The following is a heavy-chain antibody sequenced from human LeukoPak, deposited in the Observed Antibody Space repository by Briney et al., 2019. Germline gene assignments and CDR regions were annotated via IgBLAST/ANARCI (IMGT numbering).Heavy chain of an antibody. CDR1: GYTFTDYY. V-gene: IGHV1-2*02. D-gene: IGHD2-21*01. CDR3: ARADRLHGGPYLIGP. J-gene: IGHJ5*02. Sequence: EASVKVSCKTSGYTFTDYYMHWVRRAPGQGLEWMGWINPNSGGTSSAQKFQGRVTMTRDTSIATVYMEVSWLTSDDTAIYYCARADRLHGGPYLIGPWGQGTLVTVSS. CDR2: INPNSGGT.